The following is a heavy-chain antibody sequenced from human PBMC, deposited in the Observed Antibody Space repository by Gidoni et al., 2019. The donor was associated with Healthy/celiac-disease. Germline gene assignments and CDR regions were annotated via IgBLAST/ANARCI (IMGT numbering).Heavy chain of an antibody. J-gene: IGHJ6*02. CDR2: SYSDGST. Sequence: EVQLVESGGGLVQPGGSLRRSCAASGFTVSSTYMSWVRQAPGKGLEWVSISYSDGSTYFADSVKGRFTISRDKSKNTVYLQMNSLRTEDTAVYYCAREPVDCSGGTCYSDGMDVWGQGTTVTVSS. CDR3: AREPVDCSGGTCYSDGMDV. D-gene: IGHD2-15*01. CDR1: GFTVSSTY. V-gene: IGHV3-66*02.